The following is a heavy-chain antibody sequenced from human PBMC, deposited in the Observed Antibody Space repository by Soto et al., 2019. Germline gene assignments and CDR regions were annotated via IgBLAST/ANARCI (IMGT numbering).Heavy chain of an antibody. CDR1: GYTFTSYD. CDR3: ARGGAWTEAMVRGVIIPLCSFDY. D-gene: IGHD3-10*01. Sequence: QVQLLQSGAEVKKPGASVKVSCKASGYTFTSYDLNWVRQATGPGLEWMGWMNPNSGNTGYAQKFQGRVTMTRNHSIITAYMELSSMRSDGTAVSDCARGGAWTEAMVRGVIIPLCSFDYWCQGILVTVSS. J-gene: IGHJ4*02. V-gene: IGHV1-8*01. CDR2: MNPNSGNT.